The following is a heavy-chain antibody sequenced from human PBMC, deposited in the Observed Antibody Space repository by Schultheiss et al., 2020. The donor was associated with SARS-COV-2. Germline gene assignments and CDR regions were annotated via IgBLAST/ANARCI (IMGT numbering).Heavy chain of an antibody. J-gene: IGHJ4*02. D-gene: IGHD6-13*01. CDR1: GGSISSSSYY. CDR3: ARGGGAAAGTSFFGY. Sequence: SETLSLTCTVSGGSISSSSYYWGWIRQPPGKGLEWIGEINHSGSTNYNPSLKSRVTISVDTSKNQFSLKLSSVTAADTAVYYCARGGGAAAGTSFFGYWGQGTLVTVSS. CDR2: INHSGST. V-gene: IGHV4-39*07.